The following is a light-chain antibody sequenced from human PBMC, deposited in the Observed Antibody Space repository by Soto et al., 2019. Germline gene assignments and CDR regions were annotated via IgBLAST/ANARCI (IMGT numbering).Light chain of an antibody. V-gene: IGKV3-15*01. CDR1: QSVSSN. CDR2: GAS. Sequence: EIVLTQSPGTLSLSPGERATLSCRASQSVSSNLSWYQQKPVQAPRLLIYGASTRATVIPARFSGSGSGTEFTLTISSLQSEDFAVYYCQQYNNWPYTFGQGTKVDIK. J-gene: IGKJ2*01. CDR3: QQYNNWPYT.